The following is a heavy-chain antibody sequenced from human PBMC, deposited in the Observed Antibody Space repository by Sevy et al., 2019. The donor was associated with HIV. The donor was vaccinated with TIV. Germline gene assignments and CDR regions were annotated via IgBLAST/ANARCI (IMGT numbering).Heavy chain of an antibody. D-gene: IGHD3-3*01. CDR2: ISYDGSNT. CDR3: AKDLRPKNVLRFLVQRYYFDY. Sequence: GGSLRLSCTASGFTFSNYGMHWVRQAPGKGLEWMAVISYDGSNTYYGDSVKGRFTISRDKSKNTLFLQMNSLRAEDTAVYYCAKDLRPKNVLRFLVQRYYFDYWGQGTLVTVSS. V-gene: IGHV3-30*18. J-gene: IGHJ4*02. CDR1: GFTFSNYG.